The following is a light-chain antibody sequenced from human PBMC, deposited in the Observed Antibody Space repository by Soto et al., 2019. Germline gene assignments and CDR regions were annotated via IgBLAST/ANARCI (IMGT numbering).Light chain of an antibody. J-gene: IGLJ1*01. V-gene: IGLV2-14*01. Sequence: QSALTQPASVSGSPGQSITISCTGTSSDVGGYNYVSWYQQHPGKAPKLMIYEVSNRPSRGSNRFSGSKSGNTASLTISGLQAEDEADYYCSSYTRSSTPYVYGTGTKVTVL. CDR2: EVS. CDR3: SSYTRSSTPYV. CDR1: SSDVGGYNY.